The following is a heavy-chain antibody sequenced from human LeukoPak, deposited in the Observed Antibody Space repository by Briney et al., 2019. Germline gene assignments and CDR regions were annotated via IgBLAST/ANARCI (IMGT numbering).Heavy chain of an antibody. Sequence: PSETLSLTCTVSGGSISSGSYYWSWIRQPAGKGLEWIGRIYTSGSTNYNPSLKSRVTISVDTSKNQFSLKLSSVTAADTAVYYCVRDESRDVWGKRTTVTVSS. CDR2: IYTSGST. J-gene: IGHJ6*04. CDR3: VRDESRDV. CDR1: GGSISSGSYY. V-gene: IGHV4-61*02.